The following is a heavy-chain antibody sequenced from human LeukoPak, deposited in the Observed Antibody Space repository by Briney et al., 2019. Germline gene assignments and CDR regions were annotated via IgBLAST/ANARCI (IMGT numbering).Heavy chain of an antibody. Sequence: PGRSLRLSCAASGFTFSSYAMHWVRQAPGEGLEWVAVISYGGSNKYYADSVQGRFTISRDNSENTLYLQMNSLRAEYTSVYYCARLLPDGDYVSGYFDYWGQGTLVTVSS. J-gene: IGHJ4*02. V-gene: IGHV3-30*04. CDR2: ISYGGSNK. CDR3: ARLLPDGDYVSGYFDY. CDR1: GFTFSSYA. D-gene: IGHD4-17*01.